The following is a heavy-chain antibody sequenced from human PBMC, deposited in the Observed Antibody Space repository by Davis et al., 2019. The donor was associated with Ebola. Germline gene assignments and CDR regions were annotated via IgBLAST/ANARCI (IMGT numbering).Heavy chain of an antibody. CDR2: IYSGGST. D-gene: IGHD3-9*01. J-gene: IGHJ4*02. CDR3: ARDSYLYDILTGYFTFDY. Sequence: GESLKISCAASGFTVSSNYMSWVRQAPGKGLEWVSVIYSGGSTYYADSVKGRFTISRHNSKNTLYLQMNSLRAEDTAVYYCARDSYLYDILTGYFTFDYWGQGTLVTVSS. V-gene: IGHV3-53*04. CDR1: GFTVSSNY.